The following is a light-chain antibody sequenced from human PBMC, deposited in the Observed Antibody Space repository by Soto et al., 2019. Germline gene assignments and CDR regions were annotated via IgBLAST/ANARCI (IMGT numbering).Light chain of an antibody. CDR2: DVS. CDR1: RSDVGGYNY. V-gene: IGLV2-14*01. Sequence: QCALTQPSSVSGSPGRSITISCPRTRSDVGGYNYVSWYQQHPGKAPKLMIYDVSNRPSGVSNRFSGSKSGNTASLTISGLQAEDEADYYCSSYTSSSTLYVFGTGTQLTVL. J-gene: IGLJ1*01. CDR3: SSYTSSSTLYV.